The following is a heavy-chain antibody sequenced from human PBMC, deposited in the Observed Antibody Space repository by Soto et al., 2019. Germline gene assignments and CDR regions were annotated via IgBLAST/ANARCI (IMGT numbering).Heavy chain of an antibody. CDR1: GFSFSRYA. V-gene: IGHV3-23*01. CDR2: ISGSGGST. D-gene: IGHD5-18*01. CDR3: ASIEGIRRAPRPFDY. Sequence: PGGSLRLCCAASGFSFSRYAMSWARQAPGKGLEWVSAISGSGGSTYYADSVKGRFTISRDNSKNTLYLQMNSLRAEDTAVYFCASIEGIRRAPRPFDYCGQATLVTVS. J-gene: IGHJ4*02.